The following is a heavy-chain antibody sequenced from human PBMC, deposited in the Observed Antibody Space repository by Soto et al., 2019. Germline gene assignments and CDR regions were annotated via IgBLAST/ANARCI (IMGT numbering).Heavy chain of an antibody. CDR2: IGIGSSTT. J-gene: IGHJ4*02. CDR1: GFTFGNYG. Sequence: PGGSLRLSCAASGFTFGNYGMNWVRQAPGKGLEWVSYIGIGSSTTYYADSVRGRFTISRDNAKNSLYLQMSSLRAEDTAVYFCVKAVFSGYYYVPFDYWGQGTLVTVSS. V-gene: IGHV3-48*01. CDR3: VKAVFSGYYYVPFDY. D-gene: IGHD1-26*01.